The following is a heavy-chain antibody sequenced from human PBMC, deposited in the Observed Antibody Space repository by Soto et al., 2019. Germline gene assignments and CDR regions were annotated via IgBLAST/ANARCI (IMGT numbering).Heavy chain of an antibody. Sequence: SETLSLTCTVSGGSISSYYWSWIRQPPGKGLEWIGYIYYSGSTNYNPSLKSRVTISVDTSKNQFSLKLSSVTAADTAVYYCARGEMTKRSSGWYGTNWFDPWGQGTLVTVSS. CDR2: IYYSGST. V-gene: IGHV4-59*01. D-gene: IGHD6-19*01. CDR3: ARGEMTKRSSGWYGTNWFDP. J-gene: IGHJ5*02. CDR1: GGSISSYY.